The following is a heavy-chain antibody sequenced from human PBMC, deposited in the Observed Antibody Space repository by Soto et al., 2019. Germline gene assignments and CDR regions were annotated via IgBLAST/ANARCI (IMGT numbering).Heavy chain of an antibody. Sequence: QVQLQESGPGLVKPSGTLSLTCAVSGGSISSSNWWSWVRQPPGKGLEWIGEIYYSGSTYYNPSLKSRVTISVDTSKNQFSLKLSSVTAADTAVYYCARGRDYGDYVDYWGQGTLVTVSS. J-gene: IGHJ4*02. CDR1: GGSISSSNW. V-gene: IGHV4-4*02. CDR3: ARGRDYGDYVDY. CDR2: IYYSGST. D-gene: IGHD4-17*01.